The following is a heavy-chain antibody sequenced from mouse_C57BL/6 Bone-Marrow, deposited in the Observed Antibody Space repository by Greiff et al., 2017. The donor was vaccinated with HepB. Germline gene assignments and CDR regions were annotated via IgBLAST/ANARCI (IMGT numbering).Heavy chain of an antibody. CDR1: GFTFSDYG. CDR2: ISSGSSTI. J-gene: IGHJ2*01. Sequence: EVQLVESGGGLVKPGGSLKLSCAASGFTFSDYGMHWVRQAPEKGLEWVAYISSGSSTIYYADTVKGRFTISRDNAKNTLFLQMTSLRSEDTAMYYCARYYYGRKGYYFDYWCQGTTLTVSS. D-gene: IGHD1-1*01. V-gene: IGHV5-17*01. CDR3: ARYYYGRKGYYFDY.